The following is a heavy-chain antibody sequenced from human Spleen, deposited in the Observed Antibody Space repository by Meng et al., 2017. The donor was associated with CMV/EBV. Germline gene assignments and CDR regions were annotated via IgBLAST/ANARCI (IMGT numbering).Heavy chain of an antibody. CDR2: ISGSGGTS. Sequence: ASGFTFRTYYMSWVRQAPGKGLEWVSAISGSGGTSDYADSLKGRFTISRDNFKNTLYLQMNSLRAEDTAVYYCAKAHTPVRGVIPGDWGQGTLVTVSS. CDR3: AKAHTPVRGVIPGD. V-gene: IGHV3-23*01. D-gene: IGHD3-10*01. J-gene: IGHJ4*02. CDR1: GFTFRTYY.